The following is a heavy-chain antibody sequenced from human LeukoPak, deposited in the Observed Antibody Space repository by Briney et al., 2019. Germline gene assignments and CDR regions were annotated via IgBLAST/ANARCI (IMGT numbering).Heavy chain of an antibody. Sequence: SETLSLTCSVSGDSISIYYWSWIRQPPGKGLEWIGYIYNSGSTNYNPSLKSRVTISVDTSKNQFSLKLTSVAAADTAVYYCARKENGVPGPFDYWGQGTLVTVSS. J-gene: IGHJ4*02. CDR1: GDSISIYY. CDR3: ARKENGVPGPFDY. D-gene: IGHD2-8*01. V-gene: IGHV4-59*01. CDR2: IYNSGST.